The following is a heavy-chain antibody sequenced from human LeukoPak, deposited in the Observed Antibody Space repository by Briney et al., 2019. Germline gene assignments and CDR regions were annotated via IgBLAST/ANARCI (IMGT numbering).Heavy chain of an antibody. CDR1: GLPFRSYW. CDR2: INQDGSEK. CDR3: ARERDGRFFDY. Sequence: QAGGSLRLSCAVSGLPFRSYWMSWVRQAPGKGLEWVANINQDGSEKYFLDSVRGRFTISRDNAKNSLALQMNTLRAEDTAVYYCARERDGRFFDYWGQGTLVTVSS. V-gene: IGHV3-7*01. D-gene: IGHD5-24*01. J-gene: IGHJ4*02.